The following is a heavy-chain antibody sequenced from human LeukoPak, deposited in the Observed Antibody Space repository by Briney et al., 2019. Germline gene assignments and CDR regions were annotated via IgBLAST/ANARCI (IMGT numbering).Heavy chain of an antibody. Sequence: ASVKVSCKASGYTFTGYYMHWVRQAPGQGLEWMGRINPNSGGTNYAQKFQGRVTMTRDTSISTAYMELSSLRSEDTAVYYCATDSGSYYPDAFDIWGQGTMVTVSS. J-gene: IGHJ3*02. V-gene: IGHV1-2*06. D-gene: IGHD1-26*01. CDR1: GYTFTGYY. CDR3: ATDSGSYYPDAFDI. CDR2: INPNSGGT.